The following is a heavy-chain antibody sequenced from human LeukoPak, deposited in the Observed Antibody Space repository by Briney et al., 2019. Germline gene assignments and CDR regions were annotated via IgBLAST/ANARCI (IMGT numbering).Heavy chain of an antibody. CDR3: AKDSIFWHDYGEKNWFDP. D-gene: IGHD4-17*01. J-gene: IGHJ5*02. Sequence: GGSLRLSCAASGFTFSSYAMSWVRQAPGKGLEWVSAISGSGGSTYYADSVKGRFTISRDNSKNTLYLQMNSLRAEDTAVYYCAKDSIFWHDYGEKNWFDPWGQGTLVTVSS. CDR1: GFTFSSYA. V-gene: IGHV3-23*01. CDR2: ISGSGGST.